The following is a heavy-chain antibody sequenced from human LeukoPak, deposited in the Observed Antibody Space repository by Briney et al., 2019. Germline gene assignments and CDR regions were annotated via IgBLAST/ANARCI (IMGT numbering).Heavy chain of an antibody. CDR2: IYWDDDK. Sequence: SGPTLVKPTQTLTLTCTLSGRSLNTAGVGVGWIRQPPGKALEWLALIYWDDDKRYNPSLKTRLTITKDTSKNQVVLTVTNMDPVDTATYYCAKAGFGSGSYLRYYYYGMDVWGQGTTVTVSS. CDR3: AKAGFGSGSYLRYYYYGMDV. D-gene: IGHD3-10*01. J-gene: IGHJ6*02. V-gene: IGHV2-5*02. CDR1: GRSLNTAGVG.